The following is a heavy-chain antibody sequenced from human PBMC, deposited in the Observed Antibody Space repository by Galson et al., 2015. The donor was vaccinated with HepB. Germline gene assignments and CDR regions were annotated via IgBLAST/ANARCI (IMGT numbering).Heavy chain of an antibody. CDR2: IDWDDDK. J-gene: IGHJ6*02. V-gene: IGHV2-70*11. CDR1: GFSFNTAGMC. CDR3: ARILLRGYGAKSDYDMDV. D-gene: IGHD4-23*01. Sequence: PALVKPTQTLTLTCTSSGFSFNTAGMCVSWIRQPPGKALEWLARIDWDDDKYYSTSLKTRLTLSKDTSKNQVVLTMANMDPVDTATYYCARILLRGYGAKSDYDMDVWGQGTTVTVSS.